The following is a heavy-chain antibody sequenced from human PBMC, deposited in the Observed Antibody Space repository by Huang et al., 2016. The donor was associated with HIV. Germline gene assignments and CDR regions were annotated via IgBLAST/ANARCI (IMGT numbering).Heavy chain of an antibody. CDR2: IDPGDSDT. J-gene: IGHJ4*02. CDR3: ARRDGYKYFDY. D-gene: IGHD5-12*01. CDR1: VYSFTSYW. Sequence: EVQLVQSGAEVKKPGESLKISCKGSVYSFTSYWIGWVRQMPGKGLEGMGIIDPGDSDTRYSTCFQGQVTSSADKSISTAYLQWSSLKASDTAMYYCARRDGYKYFDYWGQGTLVTVSS. V-gene: IGHV5-51*01.